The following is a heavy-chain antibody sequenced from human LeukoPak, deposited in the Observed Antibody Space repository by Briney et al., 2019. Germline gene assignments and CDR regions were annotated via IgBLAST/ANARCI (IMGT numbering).Heavy chain of an antibody. V-gene: IGHV3-23*01. D-gene: IGHD3-3*01. CDR1: GLTFSSYA. CDR2: ISGSGGST. CDR3: AKELPSGYYFDY. Sequence: PGGSRRLSGAASGLTFSSYAMSGFGQAPGKGRRGVSAISGSGGSTYYADSVKGRFTISRDNSKNTLYLQMNSLRAEDTAVYYCAKELPSGYYFDYWGQGTLVTVSS. J-gene: IGHJ4*02.